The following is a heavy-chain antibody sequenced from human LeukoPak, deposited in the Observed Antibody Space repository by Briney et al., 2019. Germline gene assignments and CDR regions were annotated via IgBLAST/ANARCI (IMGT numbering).Heavy chain of an antibody. Sequence: PGGSLRLSCAASGFTLSYYDMSWVRQAPGKGLEWVSAVRGSGDTTYYADSVKGRFTISRDNSKNTLYLQMNSLRAEDTAVYYCAKVSGSGSCYDYWGQGTLVTVSS. V-gene: IGHV3-23*01. J-gene: IGHJ4*02. CDR2: VRGSGDTT. D-gene: IGHD3-10*01. CDR1: GFTLSYYD. CDR3: AKVSGSGSCYDY.